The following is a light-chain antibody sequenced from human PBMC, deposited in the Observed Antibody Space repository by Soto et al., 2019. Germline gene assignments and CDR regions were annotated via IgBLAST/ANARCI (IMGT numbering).Light chain of an antibody. V-gene: IGLV1-44*01. J-gene: IGLJ1*01. CDR1: SSNIGRNT. CDR3: AAWGDTTSFV. Sequence: QSVLTQPPSASGTPGQRVIISCSGASSNIGRNTVNLYQHLPGTAPRLLIYTNEQRPQGVPDRFSGSKSGTSASLAIIGLQSADEDDYYCAAWGDTTSFVLGTGTKVTVL. CDR2: TNE.